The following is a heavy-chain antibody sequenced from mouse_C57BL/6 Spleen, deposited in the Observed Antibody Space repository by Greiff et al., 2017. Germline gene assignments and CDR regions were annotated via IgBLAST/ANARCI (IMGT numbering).Heavy chain of an antibody. CDR2: IDPSDSYT. CDR3: ARTDYGNYGVSWFAY. Sequence: VQLQQPGAELVMPGASVKLSCKASGYTFTSYWMHWVKQRPGQGLEWIGEIDPSDSYTNYNQKFKGKSTLTVDKSSSTAYMQLSSLTSEDSAVYYCARTDYGNYGVSWFAYWGQGTLVTVSA. J-gene: IGHJ3*01. D-gene: IGHD2-1*01. V-gene: IGHV1-69*01. CDR1: GYTFTSYW.